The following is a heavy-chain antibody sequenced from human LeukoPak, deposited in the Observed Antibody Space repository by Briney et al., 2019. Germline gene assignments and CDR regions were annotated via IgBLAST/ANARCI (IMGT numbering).Heavy chain of an antibody. CDR2: IGTAGDT. CDR3: ARGLVGRGGAFDI. V-gene: IGHV3-13*01. CDR1: GFTFSSYD. J-gene: IGHJ3*02. D-gene: IGHD6-6*01. Sequence: GGSLRLSCAASGFTFSSYDMHWVRQATGKGLEWVSAIGTAGDTYYPGSVKGRFTISRENAKNSLYLQMNSLRAGDTAVYYCARGLVGRGGAFDIWGQGTMVTASS.